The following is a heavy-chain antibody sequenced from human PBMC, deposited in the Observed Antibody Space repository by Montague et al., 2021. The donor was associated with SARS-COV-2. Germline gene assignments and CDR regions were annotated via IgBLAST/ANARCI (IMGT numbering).Heavy chain of an antibody. V-gene: IGHV3-48*03. CDR2: TSSSGSPQ. CDR1: GFTFSSFE. J-gene: IGHJ4*02. D-gene: IGHD4-23*01. CDR3: AREVPTVVKIDC. Sequence: SLRLSCAASGFTFSSFEMNWVRQAPGRGLEWVSYTSSSGSPQHYADSVRGRFTISRDNAKNSLYLQMNSLRAEDTAIYYCAREVPTVVKIDCWGQGTLVTVSS.